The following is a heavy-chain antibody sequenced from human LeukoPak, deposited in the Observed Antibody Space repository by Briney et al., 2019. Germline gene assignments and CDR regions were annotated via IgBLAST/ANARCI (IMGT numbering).Heavy chain of an antibody. CDR2: ISSSSSYI. CDR3: ARGSGWTDY. V-gene: IGHV3-21*01. D-gene: IGHD6-19*01. J-gene: IGHJ4*02. CDR1: GFTFSSYS. Sequence: WGSLRLSCAASGFTFSSYSMNWVSQAPGKGLEWVSSISSSSSYIYYADSVKGRFTISRDNAKNSLYLQMNSLRAEDTAVYYCARGSGWTDYWGQGTLVTVSS.